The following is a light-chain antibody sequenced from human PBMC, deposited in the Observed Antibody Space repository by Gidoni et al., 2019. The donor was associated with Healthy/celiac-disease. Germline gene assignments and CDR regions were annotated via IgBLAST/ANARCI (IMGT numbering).Light chain of an antibody. CDR1: QGISSY. J-gene: IGKJ1*01. Sequence: AIRITQSPSSLSAPTGDRVTITCRASQGISSYLAWYQQQPGKAPKLLIYAASTLQSVVPSRFSGSGSGTDFTLTISCLQSEDFATYYCQQYYSYPWTFGQGTKVEIK. V-gene: IGKV1-8*01. CDR3: QQYYSYPWT. CDR2: AAS.